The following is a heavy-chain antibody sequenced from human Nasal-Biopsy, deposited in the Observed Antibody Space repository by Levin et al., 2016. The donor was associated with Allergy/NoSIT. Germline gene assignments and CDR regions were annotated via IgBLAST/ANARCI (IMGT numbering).Heavy chain of an antibody. CDR3: VRGSPVWDT. D-gene: IGHD2-8*01. Sequence: LSLTCAASGFIFSSYWMTWVRQAPGKALEWVANIKQDGSVHAYADSVKGRFTISRDNAKNSLYLQMDSLRVEDTAVYYCVRGSPVWDTWGQGTLVTVSS. CDR1: GFIFSSYW. J-gene: IGHJ5*02. CDR2: IKQDGSVH. V-gene: IGHV3-7*04.